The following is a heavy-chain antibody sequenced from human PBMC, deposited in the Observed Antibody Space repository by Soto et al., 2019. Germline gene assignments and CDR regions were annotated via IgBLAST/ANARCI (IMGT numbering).Heavy chain of an antibody. CDR1: GYSYSIDP. CDR2: IIPILGIA. Sequence: VNVSCKTSGYSYSIDPISWLRQAPGQGLEWMGRIIPILGIANYAQKFQGRVTITANKSTSTAYMELSSLRSEDTAVYYCATSQGSGWYFFDYWGQRTLVIVFS. CDR3: ATSQGSGWYFFDY. V-gene: IGHV1-69*02. J-gene: IGHJ4*02. D-gene: IGHD6-19*01.